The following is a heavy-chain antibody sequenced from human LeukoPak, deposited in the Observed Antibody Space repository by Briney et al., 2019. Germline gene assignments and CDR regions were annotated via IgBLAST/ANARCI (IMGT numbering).Heavy chain of an antibody. Sequence: GGPLRLSCAASGFTFSSYGMHWVRQAPGKGLEWVAFIRSDGSIIYYADSVKGRFTISRDNSKNTLYLQVNSLRTEDTAVYYCAKGVVPAAMTWYFDLWGRGTLVTVSS. D-gene: IGHD2-2*01. V-gene: IGHV3-30*02. CDR1: GFTFSSYG. CDR2: IRSDGSII. CDR3: AKGVVPAAMTWYFDL. J-gene: IGHJ2*01.